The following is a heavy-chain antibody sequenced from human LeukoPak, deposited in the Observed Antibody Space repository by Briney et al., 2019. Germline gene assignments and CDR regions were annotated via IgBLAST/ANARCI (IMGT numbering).Heavy chain of an antibody. CDR3: ATLTVRGVINI. CDR2: IQSKTDGGTT. CDR1: GFTFSNTW. D-gene: IGHD3-10*01. Sequence: GGSLRLSCAASGFTFSNTWMNWVRQAPGKGLEWVGRIQSKTDGGTTEYAGPVKGRFTISRDDSKTTLYLQMNSLKTEDTAVYYCATLTVRGVINIWGQGTLVTVSS. V-gene: IGHV3-15*01. J-gene: IGHJ4*02.